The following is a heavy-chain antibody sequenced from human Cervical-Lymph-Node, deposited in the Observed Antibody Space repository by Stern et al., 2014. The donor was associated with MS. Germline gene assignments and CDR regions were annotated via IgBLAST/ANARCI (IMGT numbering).Heavy chain of an antibody. CDR2: ISPKTGSA. CDR1: GYTFTAYF. J-gene: IGHJ4*02. CDR3: ARDRGSYSDY. Sequence: QVQLVQSGAEVERPGASVKVSCKASGYTFTAYFLHWVRQAPGQWLEWMEWISPKTGSATYAQKFQDRVTMTRDTSINPGYMEVSSLRSDDTAVYYCARDRGSYSDYWGQGTLVAVSS. V-gene: IGHV1-2*02. D-gene: IGHD1-26*01.